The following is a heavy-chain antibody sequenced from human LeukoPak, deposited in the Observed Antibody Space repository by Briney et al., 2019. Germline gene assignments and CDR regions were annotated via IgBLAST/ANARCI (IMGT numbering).Heavy chain of an antibody. D-gene: IGHD7-27*01. CDR1: GLPFSAYW. CDR3: TRDVWGNSDY. V-gene: IGHV3-74*01. CDR2: INHDGTIT. Sequence: QSGGSLRLSCAVSGLPFSAYWMSWFRQVPGEGPVWVARINHDGTITHYADSVKGRFTISRDNGKNILYLQITSLRPEDTAVYYCTRDVWGNSDYWGQGTLVTVSS. J-gene: IGHJ4*02.